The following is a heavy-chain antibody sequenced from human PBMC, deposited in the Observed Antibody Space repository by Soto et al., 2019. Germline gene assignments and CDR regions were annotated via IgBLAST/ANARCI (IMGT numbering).Heavy chain of an antibody. V-gene: IGHV4-39*07. J-gene: IGHJ4*02. CDR2: IYHSGST. CDR3: ARGLGYYDSSGYYYLDY. Sequence: SETLSLTCTVSGGSIRSSSYYWGWIRKPPGKGLEWIGSIYHSGSTYYNPSLKSRVTISVDTSKNQFSLKLSSVTAADTAVYYCARGLGYYDSSGYYYLDYWGQGTLVTVSS. CDR1: GGSIRSSSYY. D-gene: IGHD3-22*01.